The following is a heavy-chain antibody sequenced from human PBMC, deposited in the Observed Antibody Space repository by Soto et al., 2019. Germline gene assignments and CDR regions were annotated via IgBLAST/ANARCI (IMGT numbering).Heavy chain of an antibody. V-gene: IGHV3-23*01. Sequence: PGGSLRLSCAASGVTFSSYAMSWVRQAPGKGLEWVSAISGSGGSTYYADSVKGRFTISRDNAKNSLYLQMNSLRAEDTAVYYCARDPVATMGSGWYLDYYYYYGMDVWGQGTTVTVSS. CDR1: GVTFSSYA. D-gene: IGHD6-19*01. J-gene: IGHJ6*02. CDR3: ARDPVATMGSGWYLDYYYYYGMDV. CDR2: ISGSGGST.